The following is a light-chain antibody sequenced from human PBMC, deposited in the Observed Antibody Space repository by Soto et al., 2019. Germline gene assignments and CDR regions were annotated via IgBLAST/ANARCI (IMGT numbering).Light chain of an antibody. Sequence: DIQMTQSPSTLSASVGDRVAITCRAGQSISSWLAWYQQKPGKAPKLLIYKASSLESGVPSRFSGSGSGTEFTLTISSLQPDDFATYYCQQYKTYSSTFGGGTRVAIK. CDR3: QQYKTYSST. J-gene: IGKJ4*01. CDR2: KAS. CDR1: QSISSW. V-gene: IGKV1-5*03.